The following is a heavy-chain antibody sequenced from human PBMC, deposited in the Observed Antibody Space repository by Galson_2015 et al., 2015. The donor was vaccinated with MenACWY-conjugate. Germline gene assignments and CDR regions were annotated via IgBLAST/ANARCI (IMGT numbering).Heavy chain of an antibody. D-gene: IGHD2/OR15-2a*01. CDR1: GGSASSSGYY. J-gene: IGHJ4*02. CDR3: AREFSY. V-gene: IGHV4-61*08. CDR2: IYDSGTT. Sequence: SETLSLTCTVSGGSASSSGYYWTWIRRPPGKGLEWIGLIYDSGTTKYNPSLKGRVTISLDTSKNQVSLKLSSVTAADTAVYYCAREFSYWGQGTLSPSPQ.